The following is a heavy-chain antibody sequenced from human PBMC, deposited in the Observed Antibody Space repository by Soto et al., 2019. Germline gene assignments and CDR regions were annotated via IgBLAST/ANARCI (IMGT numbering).Heavy chain of an antibody. V-gene: IGHV4-30-2*01. D-gene: IGHD7-27*01. CDR3: ARVPGP. CDR1: GGSLSDYSWT. J-gene: IGHJ5*02. Sequence: SETLSLTCAVYGGSLSDYSWTWTWIRQPPGKGLEWIGYIYHSGSTYYNPSLKSRVTISVDRSKNQFSLKLSSVTAADTAVYYCARVPGPWGQGTLVTVSS. CDR2: IYHSGST.